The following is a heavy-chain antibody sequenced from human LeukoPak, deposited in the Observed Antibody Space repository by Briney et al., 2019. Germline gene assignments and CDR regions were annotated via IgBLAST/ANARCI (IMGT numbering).Heavy chain of an antibody. J-gene: IGHJ4*02. D-gene: IGHD6-6*01. Sequence: SETLSLTCAVSGGSISRSGYSWSWIRQPPGKGLEWIGYIYYTGSTYYNPSLRSRLTISLDTSKNQFSLKLSSVTAADTAVYYCARGARGSSSIDYWGQGTLVTVSS. CDR2: IYYTGST. CDR1: GGSISRSGYS. V-gene: IGHV4-30-4*07. CDR3: ARGARGSSSIDY.